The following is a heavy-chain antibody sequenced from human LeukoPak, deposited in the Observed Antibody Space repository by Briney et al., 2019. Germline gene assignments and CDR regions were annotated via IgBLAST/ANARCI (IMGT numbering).Heavy chain of an antibody. Sequence: PGGSLRLSCAASGFTFSSYSMNWVRQAPGKGLVWVSRINSDGGSTIYADSVKGRFTISRDNAKNTLYLQMNSLRAEDTAVFYCARVGSGGALDIWGQGTMVTVS. J-gene: IGHJ3*02. CDR2: INSDGGST. CDR3: ARVGSGGALDI. CDR1: GFTFSSYS. V-gene: IGHV3-74*01. D-gene: IGHD2-8*02.